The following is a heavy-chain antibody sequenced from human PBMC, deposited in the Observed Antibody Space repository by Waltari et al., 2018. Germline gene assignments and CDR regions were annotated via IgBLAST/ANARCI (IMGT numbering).Heavy chain of an antibody. V-gene: IGHV4-38-2*02. D-gene: IGHD3-10*01. CDR2: IYHSGGT. CDR3: ASALSGGDRPSWFDP. Sequence: QVQLQESVLGLVKPSETLSLTGTVSGYSMSRGYYWGWVRQPPGRGLEGIGSIYHSGGTYTCPSLTGRVPLSLAPSKTQFSLNLRSVTAAATAVYYCASALSGGDRPSWFDPWGQGTLVTVSS. J-gene: IGHJ5*02. CDR1: GYSMSRGYY.